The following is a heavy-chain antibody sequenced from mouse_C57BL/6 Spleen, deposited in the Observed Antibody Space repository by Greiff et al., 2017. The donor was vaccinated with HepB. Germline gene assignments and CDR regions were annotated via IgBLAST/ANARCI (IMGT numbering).Heavy chain of an antibody. D-gene: IGHD1-1*01. CDR1: GFNIKNTY. J-gene: IGHJ4*01. CDR3: ARIGGSSYSPCAMDY. CDR2: IDPANGNT. Sequence: VQLQQSVAELVRPGASVKLSCTASGFNIKNTYMHWVKQRPEQGLEWIGRIDPANGNTKYDPKFQGKATITADTSSNTAYLQLGSLTSEDTAIYYCARIGGSSYSPCAMDYWGQGTSVTVSS. V-gene: IGHV14-3*01.